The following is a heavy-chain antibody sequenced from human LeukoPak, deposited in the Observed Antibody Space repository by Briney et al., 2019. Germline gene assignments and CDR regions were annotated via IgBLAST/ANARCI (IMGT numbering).Heavy chain of an antibody. Sequence: GGSLRLSCAASGFTFSSYGMHWVRQAPGKGLEWVAFIRYDGSNKYYADSVKGRFTISRDNSKNTLYLQMNSLRAEDTAVYYCARERYYDSSGYVGYWGQGTLVTVSS. CDR3: ARERYYDSSGYVGY. CDR1: GFTFSSYG. V-gene: IGHV3-30*02. D-gene: IGHD3-22*01. J-gene: IGHJ4*02. CDR2: IRYDGSNK.